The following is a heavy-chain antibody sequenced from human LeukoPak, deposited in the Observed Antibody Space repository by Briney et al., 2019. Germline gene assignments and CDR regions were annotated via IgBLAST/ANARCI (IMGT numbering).Heavy chain of an antibody. Sequence: GGSLRLSCAASGFTFSSYAMSWVRQAPGKGLEWVSAISGSGGSTYYADSVKGRFTISRDNSKNTLYLQMNSLRAEDTAVYYCAKDSSSWYIPQTNWFDPWGQGTLVTVSS. D-gene: IGHD6-13*01. CDR2: ISGSGGST. CDR1: GFTFSSYA. J-gene: IGHJ5*02. CDR3: AKDSSSWYIPQTNWFDP. V-gene: IGHV3-23*01.